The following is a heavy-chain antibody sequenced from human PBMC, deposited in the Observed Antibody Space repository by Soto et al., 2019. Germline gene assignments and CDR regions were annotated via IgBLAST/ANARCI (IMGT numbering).Heavy chain of an antibody. J-gene: IGHJ4*02. CDR3: ARATLDSFDY. D-gene: IGHD3-16*01. V-gene: IGHV1-69*02. CDR2: IIPILGIA. CDR1: GGTFSSYT. Sequence: QVQLVQSGAEVKKPGSSVKVSCKASGGTFSSYTISWVRQATGQGLELMGRIIPILGIANYAQKFQGRVTITADKSTSTAYMELSSLRSEDTAVYYCARATLDSFDYWGQGTLVTVSS.